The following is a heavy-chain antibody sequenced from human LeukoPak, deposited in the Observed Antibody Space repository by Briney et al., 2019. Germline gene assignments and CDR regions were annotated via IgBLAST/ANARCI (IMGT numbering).Heavy chain of an antibody. V-gene: IGHV1-69*04. CDR2: IIPILGIA. Sequence: ASVKVSCKASGGTSSSYAISWVRPAPGHGPEWMGTIIPILGIANYAQKFQGRVTITADKSTSTAYMELSSLRSEDTAVYYCARWAATGIGLDYWGQGTLVTVSS. CDR1: GGTSSSYA. D-gene: IGHD6-13*01. CDR3: ARWAATGIGLDY. J-gene: IGHJ4*02.